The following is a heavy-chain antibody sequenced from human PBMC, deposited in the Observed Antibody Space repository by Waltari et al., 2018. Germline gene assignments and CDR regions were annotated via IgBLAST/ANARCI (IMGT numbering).Heavy chain of an antibody. CDR1: AGSFICSR. J-gene: IGHJ6*02. V-gene: IGHV4-34*01. CDR3: ARGPMLDYGANSGHYYYGMDV. D-gene: IGHD4-17*01. Sequence: QVQLHQWGAGLLKPSETLSPTFAVSAGSFICSRWGWPPPFPGNGLEWIGEINQSGTTNYNPSLKSRVTTSVDTSKNQFSLKLSSVTAADTAVYYCARGPMLDYGANSGHYYYGMDVWGQGTTVTVSS. CDR2: INQSGTT.